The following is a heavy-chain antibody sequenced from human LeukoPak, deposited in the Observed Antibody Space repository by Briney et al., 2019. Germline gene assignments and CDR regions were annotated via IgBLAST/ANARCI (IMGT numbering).Heavy chain of an antibody. CDR1: GGFVSSSSYY. CDR2: IYYSGTT. V-gene: IGHV4-39*01. Sequence: SETLSLTCTVSGGFVSSSSYYWGWIRQPPGKGLEWIGSIYYSGTTYYIPSLKSRTTISVDTSKNQFSLKLNSVTAADTAVCYCARHGGAAAAIDYWGQGTLVTVSS. J-gene: IGHJ4*02. D-gene: IGHD6-13*01. CDR3: ARHGGAAAAIDY.